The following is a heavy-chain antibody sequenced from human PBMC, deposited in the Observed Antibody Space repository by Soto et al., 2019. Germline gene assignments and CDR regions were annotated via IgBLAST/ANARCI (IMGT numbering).Heavy chain of an antibody. Sequence: QVQLQESGPGLVKPSQTLSLTCTVSGGSISSGDYYWSWIRQHPGKGLEWIGTIYFSGTTYYNPSLKRRGTMSVDTSKSQFSRKLSAVTAADTAVYYCARRDRSGFSYWLDTWGQGTLVTVSS. D-gene: IGHD3-22*01. J-gene: IGHJ5*02. CDR3: ARRDRSGFSYWLDT. V-gene: IGHV4-31*03. CDR2: IYFSGTT. CDR1: GGSISSGDYY.